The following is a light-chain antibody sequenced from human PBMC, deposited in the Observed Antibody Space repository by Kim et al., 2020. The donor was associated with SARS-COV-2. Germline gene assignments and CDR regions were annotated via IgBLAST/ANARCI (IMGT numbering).Light chain of an antibody. CDR1: SSNIGNNH. Sequence: QSVLTQPPSVSAAPGQKVTISCSGSSSNIGNNHVSWYQHVPGTAPKLIIYDTDKRPSGIPDRFSGSKSGASATLDITGLQAGDEADYYCRTRDSSLSIGGIFGGGTQLTVL. J-gene: IGLJ2*01. V-gene: IGLV1-51*01. CDR3: RTRDSSLSIGGI. CDR2: DTD.